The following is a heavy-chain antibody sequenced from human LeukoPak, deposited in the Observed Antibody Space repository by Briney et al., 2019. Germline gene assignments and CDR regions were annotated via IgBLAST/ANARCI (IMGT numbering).Heavy chain of an antibody. J-gene: IGHJ4*02. CDR2: IYYSGST. D-gene: IGHD3-22*01. V-gene: IGHV4-39*07. CDR3: ARLRLVSYYYDSSGYYTFDY. CDR1: GGSISSSSYY. Sequence: SETLSLTCTVSGGSISSSSYYWGWIRQPPGKGLEWIGSIYYSGSTYYNPSLKSRVTISVDTSKNQFSLKLSSVTAADTAVYYCARLRLVSYYYDSSGYYTFDYWGQGTLVTVSS.